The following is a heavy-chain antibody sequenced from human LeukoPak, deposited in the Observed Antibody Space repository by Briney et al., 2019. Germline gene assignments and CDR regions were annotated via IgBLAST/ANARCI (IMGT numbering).Heavy chain of an antibody. V-gene: IGHV4-59*12. CDR3: ARRSIAAAGAGYFQH. Sequence: PSETLSLTCTVSGGSISSYYWSWIRQPPGKGLEWIGYIYYSGSTNYNPSLKSRVTMSVDTSKNQFSLKLSSVTAADTAVYYCARRSIAAAGAGYFQHWGQGTLVTVSS. CDR2: IYYSGST. J-gene: IGHJ1*01. CDR1: GGSISSYY. D-gene: IGHD6-13*01.